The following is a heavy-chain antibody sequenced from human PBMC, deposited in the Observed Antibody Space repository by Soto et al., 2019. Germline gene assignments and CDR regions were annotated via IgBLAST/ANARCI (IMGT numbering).Heavy chain of an antibody. CDR3: ARYRATINSFWFDP. V-gene: IGHV1-18*01. Sequence: QVQLVQSGAEVKKPGASVKVSCKASGYTFTSYGISWVRQAPGQGLEWMGWISGYNGNTNYAQKLQGRVTMTTDTSTRTAYMELRSLRSDDRAVYYCARYRATINSFWFDPWGQGTLVTVSS. CDR2: ISGYNGNT. D-gene: IGHD5-12*01. CDR1: GYTFTSYG. J-gene: IGHJ5*02.